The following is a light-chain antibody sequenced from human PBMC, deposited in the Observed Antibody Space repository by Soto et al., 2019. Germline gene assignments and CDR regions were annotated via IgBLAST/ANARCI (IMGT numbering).Light chain of an antibody. CDR3: QQYHTYPPT. V-gene: IGKV1D-16*01. CDR2: DAS. J-gene: IGKJ2*01. CDR1: QGINNW. Sequence: DIQMTQSPSSLSASVGDRVTITCRASQGINNWLAWYQKKPEQPPKSLIFDASSLHSGVPSRFSGSGSGTDFTLTISSLQPEDFATYYCQQYHTYPPTFGQGTKLEI.